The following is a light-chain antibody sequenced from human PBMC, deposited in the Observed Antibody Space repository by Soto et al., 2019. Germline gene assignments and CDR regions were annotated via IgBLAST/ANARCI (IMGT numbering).Light chain of an antibody. CDR1: QGISSY. J-gene: IGKJ2*01. Sequence: DIQLTQSPSFLSASVGDRVTITCRASQGISSYLAWYQQKPGKAPKLLIYAASTLQSGVPSRFSGSGSGTEFTLTISSLQPEDFATCYCQQLNSYPRYTFGQGTKLEIK. CDR3: QQLNSYPRYT. V-gene: IGKV1-9*01. CDR2: AAS.